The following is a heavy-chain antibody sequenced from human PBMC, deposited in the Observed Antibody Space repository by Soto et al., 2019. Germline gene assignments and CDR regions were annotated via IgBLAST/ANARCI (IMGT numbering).Heavy chain of an antibody. Sequence: QVQLVESGGGVVQPGRSLRLSCAASGFTFSSYAMHWVRQAPGKGLEWVAVISYDGSNKYYADSVKGRFTISRDNSKNPLDLQLNSLRAEDTAVYYCTREIDPAAIFDYWGRGTLVTVSS. CDR1: GFTFSSYA. CDR2: ISYDGSNK. V-gene: IGHV3-30-3*01. D-gene: IGHD2-2*01. J-gene: IGHJ4*02. CDR3: TREIDPAAIFDY.